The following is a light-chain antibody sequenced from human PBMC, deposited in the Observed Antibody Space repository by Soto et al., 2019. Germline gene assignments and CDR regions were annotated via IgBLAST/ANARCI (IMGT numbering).Light chain of an antibody. V-gene: IGLV1-40*01. CDR2: GNS. Sequence: QSVLTQPHSVSGAPGQRVTISCTGSSSNIGAGYDVHWYQQLPGTAPKLLIYGNSNRPSGVPDRFSGSKSGTSASLAITGLQAEDEAEYYCQSYDSSLSGWVFGGGTKLTVL. J-gene: IGLJ3*02. CDR1: SSNIGAGYD. CDR3: QSYDSSLSGWV.